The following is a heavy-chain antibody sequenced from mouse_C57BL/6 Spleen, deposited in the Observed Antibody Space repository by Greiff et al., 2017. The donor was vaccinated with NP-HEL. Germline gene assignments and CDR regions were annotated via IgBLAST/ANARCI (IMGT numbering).Heavy chain of an antibody. CDR2: INPNNGGT. D-gene: IGHD1-1*01. CDR1: GYTFTDYY. Sequence: VQLQQSGPELVKPGASVKISCKASGYTFTDYYMNWVKQSHGKSLEWIGDINPNNGGTSYNQKFKGKATLTVDKSSSTAYMELRSLTSEDSAVYYCARTVVRAMDYWGQGTSVTVSS. J-gene: IGHJ4*01. CDR3: ARTVVRAMDY. V-gene: IGHV1-26*01.